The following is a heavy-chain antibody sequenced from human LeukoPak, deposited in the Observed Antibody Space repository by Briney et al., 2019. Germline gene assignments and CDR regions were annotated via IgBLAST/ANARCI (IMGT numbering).Heavy chain of an antibody. CDR2: ISGSGGST. CDR1: GFTFSSYA. V-gene: IGHV3-23*01. D-gene: IGHD6-13*01. Sequence: GGSLRLSCAASGFTFSSYAMSWVREAPGKGLEWVSAISGSGGSTYYADPVKGRFTISRDNSKNTLYLQMNSLRAEDTAVYYCAKGSSSYGYFDYWGQGTLVTVSS. J-gene: IGHJ4*02. CDR3: AKGSSSYGYFDY.